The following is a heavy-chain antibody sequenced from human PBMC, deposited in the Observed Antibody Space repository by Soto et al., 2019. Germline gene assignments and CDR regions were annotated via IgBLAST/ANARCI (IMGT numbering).Heavy chain of an antibody. J-gene: IGHJ4*02. Sequence: VRQAPGKGLEWVASITRDGYNKYYADSVKGRFTISRDNSKNTLSLQMTALRVEDSSAYYCTKSSGGSSSVGMDYWGPGTLVTVSS. CDR3: TKSSGGSSSVGMDY. D-gene: IGHD6-6*01. V-gene: IGHV3-30*02. CDR2: ITRDGYNK.